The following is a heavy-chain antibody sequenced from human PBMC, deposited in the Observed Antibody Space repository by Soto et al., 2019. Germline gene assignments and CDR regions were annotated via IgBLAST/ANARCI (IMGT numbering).Heavy chain of an antibody. CDR3: ARDSSSGWYGNWFDP. V-gene: IGHV1-69*13. CDR2: IIPIFGTA. Sequence: ASVKVSCKASGGTFSSYAISWVRQAPGQGLEWMGGIIPIFGTANYAQKFQGRVTITADESTSTAYMELSSLRSEDTAVYYCARDSSSGWYGNWFDPWGQGTLVTVSS. J-gene: IGHJ5*02. CDR1: GGTFSSYA. D-gene: IGHD6-19*01.